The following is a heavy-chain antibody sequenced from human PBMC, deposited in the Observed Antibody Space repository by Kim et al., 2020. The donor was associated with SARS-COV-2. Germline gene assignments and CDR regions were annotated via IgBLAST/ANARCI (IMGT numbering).Heavy chain of an antibody. V-gene: IGHV5-51*01. CDR1: GYSFTSYW. CDR3: ARRTTYSSSWYYYYGMDV. D-gene: IGHD6-13*01. CDR2: IYPGDSDT. Sequence: GESLKISCKGSGYSFTSYWIGWVRQMPGKGLEWMGIIYPGDSDTRYSPSFQGQVTISADKSISTAYLQWSSLKASDTAMYYCARRTTYSSSWYYYYGMDVWGEGTTVTVSS. J-gene: IGHJ6*04.